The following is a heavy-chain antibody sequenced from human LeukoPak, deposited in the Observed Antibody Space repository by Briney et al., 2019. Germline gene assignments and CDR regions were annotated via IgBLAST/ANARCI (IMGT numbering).Heavy chain of an antibody. CDR1: GGSFSGYY. J-gene: IGHJ4*02. Sequence: SETLSLTCAVYGGSFSGYYWSWIRQPPGKGLEWIGEINHSGSTNYNPSLKSRVTISVDTSKNQFSLKLRSVTAADTAVYYCARGSGYSSSWYSSLDYWGQGTLVTVSS. V-gene: IGHV4-34*01. D-gene: IGHD6-13*01. CDR3: ARGSGYSSSWYSSLDY. CDR2: INHSGST.